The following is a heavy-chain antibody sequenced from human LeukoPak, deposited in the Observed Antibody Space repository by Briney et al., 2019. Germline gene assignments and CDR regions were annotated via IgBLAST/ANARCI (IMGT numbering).Heavy chain of an antibody. Sequence: GASVKVSCKASGYTFTEYAMHWVRLAPGHGLEWMGWINADSGNTESSQRFQGRLSITWDTSATTAHMELSSLTSEDTAVYYCARGGPNRSGWTLDYWGPGTLVTVSS. CDR3: ARGGPNRSGWTLDY. CDR1: GYTFTEYA. D-gene: IGHD6-19*01. J-gene: IGHJ4*02. CDR2: INADSGNT. V-gene: IGHV1-3*01.